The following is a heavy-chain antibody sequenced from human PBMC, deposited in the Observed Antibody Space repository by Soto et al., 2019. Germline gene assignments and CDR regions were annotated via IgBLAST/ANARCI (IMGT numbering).Heavy chain of an antibody. CDR1: GFSLSASGVG. D-gene: IGHD3-3*01. CDR2: IYWNDDK. V-gene: IGHV2-5*01. J-gene: IGHJ3*02. Sequence: SGPTLVNPTQTLTLTCSFSGFSLSASGVGVGWIRQPPGKALEWLALIYWNDDKRYSPSLKSRLTITKDTSKNQVVLTMTNMDPVDTATYYCAHSXSITIFGVVLITDAFDIWGQGTMVTVSS. CDR3: AHSXSITIFGVVLITDAFDI.